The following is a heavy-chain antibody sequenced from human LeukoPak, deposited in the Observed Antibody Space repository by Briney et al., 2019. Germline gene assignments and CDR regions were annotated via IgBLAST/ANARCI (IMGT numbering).Heavy chain of an antibody. Sequence: SGPTLVNPTHTLTLTCSFFGFSLPASGVGVGWIRQPPLKTREWLELIYWNEDKRYNPSLKSRLTITKDTSKNQVVLTMTNMDPVDTATYYCARYIVARLDFDYWGQGTLVTVSS. CDR2: IYWNEDK. V-gene: IGHV2-5*01. J-gene: IGHJ4*02. CDR3: ARYIVARLDFDY. CDR1: GFSLPASGVG. D-gene: IGHD5-12*01.